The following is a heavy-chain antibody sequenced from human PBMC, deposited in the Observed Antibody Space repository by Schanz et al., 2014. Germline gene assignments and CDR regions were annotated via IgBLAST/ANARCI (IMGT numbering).Heavy chain of an antibody. J-gene: IGHJ3*01. CDR3: TRDRGALINHNDALDL. CDR1: GFHFGSYV. Sequence: QVQLVESGGGVVQPGRSLRLSCAASGFHFGSYVMHWVRQAPGKGLEWVAVTSTDGTKTYYAASVRGRFTISRDNSKNTVYLQMNSLRSEDTAVYYCTRDRGALINHNDALDLWGQGTMVSVSS. V-gene: IGHV3-30*04. D-gene: IGHD3-16*01. CDR2: TSTDGTKT.